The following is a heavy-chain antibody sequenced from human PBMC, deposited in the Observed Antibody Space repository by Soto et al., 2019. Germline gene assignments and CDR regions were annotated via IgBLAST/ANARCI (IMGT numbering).Heavy chain of an antibody. CDR3: TREGHNRAGY. D-gene: IGHD6-13*01. V-gene: IGHV4-38-2*02. J-gene: IGHJ4*02. Sequence: SETLSLTCSVSGYSISSGFHWGWIRQPPGKGLEWIGSMYHSGTTYYNSSLKSRLTMSVGTSKNQFSLRLSSVTAADTAVYYCTREGHNRAGYRGKGILVTVS. CDR1: GYSISSGFH. CDR2: MYHSGTT.